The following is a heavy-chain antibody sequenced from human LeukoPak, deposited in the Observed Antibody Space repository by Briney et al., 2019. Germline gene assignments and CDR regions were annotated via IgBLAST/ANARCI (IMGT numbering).Heavy chain of an antibody. CDR2: IYYSGST. CDR1: GGSISSSSYY. D-gene: IGHD2-15*01. V-gene: IGHV4-39*01. CDR3: ARHARRYNWFDP. Sequence: SETLSLTCTVSGGSISSSSYYWGWIRQPPGKGLEWIGSIYYSGSTYYNPSLKGRVTISVDTSKNQFSLKLSSVTAADTAVYYCARHARRYNWFDPWGQGTLVTVSS. J-gene: IGHJ5*02.